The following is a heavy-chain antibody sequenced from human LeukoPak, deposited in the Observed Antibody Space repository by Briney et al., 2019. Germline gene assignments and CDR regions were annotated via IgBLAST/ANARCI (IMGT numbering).Heavy chain of an antibody. J-gene: IGHJ4*02. CDR2: ISSSGSTI. D-gene: IGHD3-3*01. CDR3: ARDGVLGTIFGGTTSGFDY. Sequence: KSGGSLRLSCAASGFTFSDYYMSWIRQAPGKGLEWVSYISSSGSTIYYADSVKGRFTISRDNAKNSLYLQINSLRAEDTAVYYCARDGVLGTIFGGTTSGFDYWGQGTLVTVSS. CDR1: GFTFSDYY. V-gene: IGHV3-11*04.